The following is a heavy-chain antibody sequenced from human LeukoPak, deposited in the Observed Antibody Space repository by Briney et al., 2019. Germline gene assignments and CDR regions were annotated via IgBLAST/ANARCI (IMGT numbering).Heavy chain of an antibody. CDR1: GFTFSSYG. V-gene: IGHV3-33*01. CDR2: IWYDGSNK. CDR3: ARDKAGDHDY. J-gene: IGHJ4*02. D-gene: IGHD7-27*01. Sequence: GGSLRLSCAASGFTFSSYGMHWVRQAPGKGLEWVAVIWYDGSNKYYADSVKGRFTISRDNSKNTLDLQMTSLRDEDTAVYYCARDKAGDHDYWGQGTLVTASS.